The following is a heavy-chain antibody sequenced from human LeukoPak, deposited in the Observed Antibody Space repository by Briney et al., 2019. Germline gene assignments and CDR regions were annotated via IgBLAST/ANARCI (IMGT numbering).Heavy chain of an antibody. CDR1: GGSISTSNSY. J-gene: IGHJ4*02. V-gene: IGHV4-34*01. CDR2: INHSGST. CDR3: ARTQAKVIYSYGYGADY. D-gene: IGHD5-18*01. Sequence: SETLSLTCAVSGGSISTSNSYWGGIRRPPGKGLEWIGEINHSGSTNYNPSLKSRVTISVDTSKNQFSLKLSSVTAADTAVYYCARTQAKVIYSYGYGADYWGQGTLVTVSS.